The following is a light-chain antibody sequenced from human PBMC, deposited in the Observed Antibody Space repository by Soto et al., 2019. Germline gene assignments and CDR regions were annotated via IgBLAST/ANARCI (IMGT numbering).Light chain of an antibody. CDR1: QGIDMF. CDR2: DAS. Sequence: DIQMTQSQSSLSASVGDRVTITCQASQGIDMFLNWFQQKPGKAPKLLIYDASNLETGVPSRFSGSGSASDFTFTINNLQPEDIATYYCQQYVNLPLPFGQGTRLEIK. CDR3: QQYVNLPLP. V-gene: IGKV1-33*01. J-gene: IGKJ5*01.